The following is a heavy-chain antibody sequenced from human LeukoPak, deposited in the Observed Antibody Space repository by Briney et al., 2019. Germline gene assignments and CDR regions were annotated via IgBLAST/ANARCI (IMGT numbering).Heavy chain of an antibody. Sequence: GGSLRLSCAASGFTFSDYWMHWVRQVPGKGLVWVSRIKGDGSETNYADSVKGRFTISRDNAKNTLFLQMNSLRVEDTAVYYCVSAQIGVSVIVHWGQGTLVTVSS. CDR1: GFTFSDYW. CDR3: VSAQIGVSVIVH. V-gene: IGHV3-74*01. J-gene: IGHJ5*02. D-gene: IGHD3-22*01. CDR2: IKGDGSET.